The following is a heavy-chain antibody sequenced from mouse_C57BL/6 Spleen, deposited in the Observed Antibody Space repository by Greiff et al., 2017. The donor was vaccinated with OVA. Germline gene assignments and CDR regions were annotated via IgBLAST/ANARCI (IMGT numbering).Heavy chain of an antibody. CDR3: TRPRYGYAYYAMDY. V-gene: IGHV1-15*01. CDR1: GYTFTDYE. Sequence: QVQLQQSGAELVRPGASVTLSCKASGYTFTDYEMHWVKQTPVHGLEWIGAIDPETGGTAYNQKFKGKAILTADKSSSTAYMELRSLTSEDSAVYYCTRPRYGYAYYAMDYWGQGTSVTVSS. D-gene: IGHD2-2*01. J-gene: IGHJ4*01. CDR2: IDPETGGT.